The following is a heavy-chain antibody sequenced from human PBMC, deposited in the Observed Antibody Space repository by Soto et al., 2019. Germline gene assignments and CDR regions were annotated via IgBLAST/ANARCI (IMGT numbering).Heavy chain of an antibody. CDR1: GFTFSSYS. CDR2: ISSSSGII. Sequence: EVQLVESGGGLVQPGGSLRLSCAASGFTFSSYSMNWVRQAPGKGLEWVSYISSSSGIIWKADSVKGRFSISRDNAKSSLYLQMNSLRAEDTAVHYCARDLMWAFDIWGQGTMVTVSS. CDR3: ARDLMWAFDI. D-gene: IGHD2-8*01. V-gene: IGHV3-48*04. J-gene: IGHJ3*02.